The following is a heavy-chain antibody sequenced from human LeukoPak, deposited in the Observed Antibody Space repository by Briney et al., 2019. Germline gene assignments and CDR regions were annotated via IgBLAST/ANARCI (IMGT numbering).Heavy chain of an antibody. Sequence: ASVKVSCKASGYTFTGYYMHWVRQAPGQGLEWMGWINPNSGGTNYAQKFQGRVTMTRDTSISTAYMELSRLRSDDTAVYYCARVGGWEFNYYDTSGPDYFDYWGQGTLVTVSS. CDR2: INPNSGGT. CDR3: ARVGGWEFNYYDTSGPDYFDY. J-gene: IGHJ4*02. V-gene: IGHV1-2*02. D-gene: IGHD3-22*01. CDR1: GYTFTGYY.